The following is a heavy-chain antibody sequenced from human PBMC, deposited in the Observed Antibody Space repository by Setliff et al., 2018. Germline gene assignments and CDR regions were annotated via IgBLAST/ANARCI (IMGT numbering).Heavy chain of an antibody. D-gene: IGHD7-27*01. CDR2: IWDDGVKK. V-gene: IGHV3-33*08. J-gene: IGHJ4*02. CDR3: ARDANWGIERGFDS. CDR1: GFTFSTYR. Sequence: PGGSLRLSCAASGFTFSTYRMHWVRQAPDKGLEWVAVIWDDGVKKYHADSVKGRFTISRDNSKNTLYLQMNSLRIDDTAVYFCARDANWGIERGFDSWGQGTLVTVS.